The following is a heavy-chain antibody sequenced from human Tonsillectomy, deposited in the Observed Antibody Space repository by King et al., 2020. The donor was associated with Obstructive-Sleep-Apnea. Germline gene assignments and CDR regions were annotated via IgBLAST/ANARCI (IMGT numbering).Heavy chain of an antibody. CDR2: IYYSGST. CDR1: GGSISSGGYY. Sequence: QLQESGPGLVKPSQTLSLTCTVSGGSISSGGYYWSWIRQHPGKGLEWIGYIYYSGSTYYNPSLKRRVTISVDTSKNQFSLQLSSVTAADTAVYYCATTGYSSSWYVYWGQGTLVTVSS. J-gene: IGHJ4*02. V-gene: IGHV4-31*03. D-gene: IGHD6-13*01. CDR3: ATTGYSSSWYVY.